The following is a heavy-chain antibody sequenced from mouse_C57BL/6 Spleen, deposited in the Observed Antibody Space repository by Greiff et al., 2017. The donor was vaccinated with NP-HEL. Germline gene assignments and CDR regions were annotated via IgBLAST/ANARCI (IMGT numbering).Heavy chain of an antibody. V-gene: IGHV1-85*01. CDR1: GYTFTSYD. D-gene: IGHD2-12*01. J-gene: IGHJ4*01. CDR2: IYPSDGST. CDR3: ARLRQGGAMDY. Sequence: VQLQQSGPELVKPGASVKLSCKASGYTFTSYDINWVKQRPGQGLEWIGWIYPSDGSTKNNEKFKGQATLTVDTSSSTAYMELHSLTSEDSAVYFCARLRQGGAMDYWGQGTSVTVSS.